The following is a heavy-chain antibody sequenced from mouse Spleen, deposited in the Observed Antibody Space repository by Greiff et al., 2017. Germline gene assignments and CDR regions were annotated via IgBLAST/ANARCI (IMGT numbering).Heavy chain of an antibody. V-gene: IGHV1-5*01. J-gene: IGHJ2*01. CDR1: GYTFTSYW. CDR2: IYPGNSDT. Sequence: VQLQQSGTVLARPGASVKMSCKTSGYTFTSYWMHWVKQRPGQGLEWIGAIYPGNSDTSYNQKFKGKAKLTAVTSASTAYMELSSLTNEDSAVYYCTRDHYYDGRRDYFDYWGQGTTLTVSS. CDR3: TRDHYYDGRRDYFDY. D-gene: IGHD1-2*01.